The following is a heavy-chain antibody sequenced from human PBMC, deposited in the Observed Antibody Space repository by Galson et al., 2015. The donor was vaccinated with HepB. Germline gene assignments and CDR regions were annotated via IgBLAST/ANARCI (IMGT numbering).Heavy chain of an antibody. CDR2: ISGSGFNT. D-gene: IGHD6-13*01. Sequence: SLRLSCAASGFTFSSYSMNWVRQAPGKGLEWVSAISGSGFNTYYADSVKGRFTISRDNSKNTLYLQMNSLRVEDTALYYCAKDIQSYPPAAGNYWGQGTLVTVSS. V-gene: IGHV3-23*01. CDR3: AKDIQSYPPAAGNY. J-gene: IGHJ4*02. CDR1: GFTFSSYS.